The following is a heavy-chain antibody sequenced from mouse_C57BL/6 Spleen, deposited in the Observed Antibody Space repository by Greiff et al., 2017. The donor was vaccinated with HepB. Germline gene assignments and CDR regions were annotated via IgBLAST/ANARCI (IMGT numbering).Heavy chain of an antibody. V-gene: IGHV1-18*01. Sequence: EVQLQQSGPELVKPGASVKIPCKASGYTFTDYNMDWVKQSHGKSLEWIGDINPNNGGTIYNQKFKGKATLTVDKSSSTAYMELRSLTSEDTACYYCASGMVTTRFAYWGQGTLVTVSA. CDR2: INPNNGGT. D-gene: IGHD2-2*01. CDR1: GYTFTDYN. J-gene: IGHJ3*01. CDR3: ASGMVTTRFAY.